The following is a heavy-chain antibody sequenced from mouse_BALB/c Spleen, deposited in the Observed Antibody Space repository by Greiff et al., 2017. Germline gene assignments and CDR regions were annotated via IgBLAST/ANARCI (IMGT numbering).Heavy chain of an antibody. J-gene: IGHJ2*01. Sequence: VQLQQSGPELVKPGASVKISCKASGYSFTGYYMHWVKQSHVKSLEWIGRINPYNGATSYNQNFKDKASLTVDKSSSTAYMELHSLTSEDSAVYYCSRNYYGYSYYFDYWGQGTTLTVSS. CDR2: INPYNGAT. D-gene: IGHD1-2*01. CDR1: GYSFTGYY. V-gene: IGHV1-31*01. CDR3: SRNYYGYSYYFDY.